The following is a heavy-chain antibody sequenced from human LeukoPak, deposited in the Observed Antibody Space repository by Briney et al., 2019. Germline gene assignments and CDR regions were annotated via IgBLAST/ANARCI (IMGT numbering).Heavy chain of an antibody. V-gene: IGHV4-59*01. CDR2: IYYNGRP. Sequence: PSETLSLTCTVSGGSISSDYWSWIRQPPGKGLEWVALIYYNGRPKYNPSLQSLVSISIDTSTSQFSLRLTSVTAADTAIYYCARGAASFDYWGPGTPVSVSS. CDR3: ARGAASFDY. CDR1: GGSISSDY. J-gene: IGHJ4*02. D-gene: IGHD6-25*01.